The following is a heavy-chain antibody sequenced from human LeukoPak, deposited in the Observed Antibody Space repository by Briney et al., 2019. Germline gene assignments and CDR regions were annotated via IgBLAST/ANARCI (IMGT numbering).Heavy chain of an antibody. J-gene: IGHJ6*03. D-gene: IGHD4-17*01. CDR1: GYTFTGYY. Sequence: ASVKVSCKASGYTFTGYYMHWVRQAPGQGLEWMGWINPNSGGTNYAQKFQGRVTMTRDTSISTAYMELSRLRSDDTAVYYCARIHYGDYFPDYYYYYYMDVWGKGTTVTVSS. V-gene: IGHV1-2*02. CDR2: INPNSGGT. CDR3: ARIHYGDYFPDYYYYYYMDV.